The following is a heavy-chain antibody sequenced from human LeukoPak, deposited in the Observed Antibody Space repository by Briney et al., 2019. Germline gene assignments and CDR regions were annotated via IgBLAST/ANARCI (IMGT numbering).Heavy chain of an antibody. V-gene: IGHV1-18*01. CDR2: ISAYNGNT. Sequence: ASVKVSCKASGYTFTSYGISWVRQAPGQGLEWMGWISAYNGNTNYAQKLQGRVTMTTDTSTSTAYMELRSLRSDDTAVYYCARVDGIAVAVGCAFDIWGQGTMVTVSS. CDR1: GYTFTSYG. D-gene: IGHD6-19*01. J-gene: IGHJ3*02. CDR3: ARVDGIAVAVGCAFDI.